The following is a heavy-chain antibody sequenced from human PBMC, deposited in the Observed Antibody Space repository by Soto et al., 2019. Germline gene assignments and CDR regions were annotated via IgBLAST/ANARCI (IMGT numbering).Heavy chain of an antibody. CDR3: ARGRGSMIAAAGLRYYFDY. V-gene: IGHV1-2*04. Sequence: QVQLVQSGAEVKKPGASVKVSCKASGYTFTGYYMHWVRQAPGQGLERMGWINPNSGGTNYAQKFQGWVTMTRDTSISTAYMELSRLRSDDTAVYYCARGRGSMIAAAGLRYYFDYWGQGTLVTVSS. D-gene: IGHD6-13*01. CDR2: INPNSGGT. J-gene: IGHJ4*02. CDR1: GYTFTGYY.